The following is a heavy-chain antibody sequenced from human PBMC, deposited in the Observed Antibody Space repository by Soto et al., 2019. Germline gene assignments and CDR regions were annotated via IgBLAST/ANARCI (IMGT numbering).Heavy chain of an antibody. CDR3: ARDSEQWLVEYYYYYGMDV. J-gene: IGHJ6*02. D-gene: IGHD6-19*01. CDR2: INPNSGGT. Sequence: GASVKVSCKASGYTFTGYYMHWVRQAPGQGLEWMGWINPNSGGTNYAQKFQGRVTMTRDTSISTAYMELSRLRSDDTAVYYCARDSEQWLVEYYYYYGMDVWGQGTTVTV. V-gene: IGHV1-2*02. CDR1: GYTFTGYY.